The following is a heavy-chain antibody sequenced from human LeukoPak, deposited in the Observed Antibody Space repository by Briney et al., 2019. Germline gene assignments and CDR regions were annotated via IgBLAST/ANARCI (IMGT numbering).Heavy chain of an antibody. CDR1: GGTFTTYA. D-gene: IGHD2-15*01. CDR2: IIPLFGTP. J-gene: IGHJ3*02. V-gene: IGHV1-69*13. CDR3: ARGRGGGGSDAFDI. Sequence: ASVKVSCKASGGTFTTYAFSWVRQAPGQGLEWMGGIIPLFGTPNYPHQLQGRLTITADYSTSTAYMDLSSLRSDDTAVYYCARGRGGGGSDAFDIWGQETVVIVSS.